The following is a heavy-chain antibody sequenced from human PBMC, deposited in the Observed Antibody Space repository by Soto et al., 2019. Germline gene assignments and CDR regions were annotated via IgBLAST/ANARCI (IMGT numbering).Heavy chain of an antibody. J-gene: IGHJ5*02. CDR3: AKVPSSGWKEDWFDP. CDR1: GFTFSSYA. Sequence: GGSLRLSCAASGFTFSSYAMSWVRQAPGKGLEWVSAISGSGGSTYYADSVKGRFTISRDNSKNTLYLQMNSLRAEDTAVYYCAKVPSSGWKEDWFDPWGQGTLVTVSS. V-gene: IGHV3-23*01. CDR2: ISGSGGST. D-gene: IGHD6-19*01.